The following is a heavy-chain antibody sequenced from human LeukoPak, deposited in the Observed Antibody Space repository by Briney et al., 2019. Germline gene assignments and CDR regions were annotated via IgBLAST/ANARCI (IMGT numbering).Heavy chain of an antibody. CDR1: GYSFTNYW. D-gene: IGHD3-16*01. Sequence: GESLKISCKGSGYSFTNYWIGWVRQTPGKGLEWMGIINPDDSEIKYSPSLQGQVTISADKSISTTYLQWTTLKASDTSMDYCARRGGGNGMDGWGQGTTVTVSS. CDR3: ARRGGGNGMDG. CDR2: INPDDSEI. V-gene: IGHV5-51*01. J-gene: IGHJ6*01.